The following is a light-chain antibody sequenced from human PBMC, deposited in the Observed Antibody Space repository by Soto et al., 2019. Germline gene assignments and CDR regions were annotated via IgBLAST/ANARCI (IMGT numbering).Light chain of an antibody. V-gene: IGLV3-1*01. Sequence: SYELTQPPSVSVSPGQTANITCSGDELGKKFACWYQQRPGQSPVLVIYEDRKRPSGIPERFSGSNSGNTATLTISGTQAMDEADYYCQAWHSNSRVFGTGTKLTVL. CDR1: ELGKKF. CDR2: EDR. J-gene: IGLJ6*01. CDR3: QAWHSNSRV.